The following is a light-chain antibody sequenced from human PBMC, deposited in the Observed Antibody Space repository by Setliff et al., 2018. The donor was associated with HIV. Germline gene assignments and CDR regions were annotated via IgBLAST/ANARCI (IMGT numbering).Light chain of an antibody. J-gene: IGLJ1*01. CDR3: QVWDSSSDHYV. CDR1: NIGIKS. Sequence: SYALTQRPSVSVAPGKTARITCGGDNIGIKSVHWYQQKPGQAPVVVMYYDHDRPSWIPERFSGSNSGNTATLTISRVEVGDEADYYCQVWDSSSDHYVFGSGTKVT. CDR2: YDH. V-gene: IGLV3-21*04.